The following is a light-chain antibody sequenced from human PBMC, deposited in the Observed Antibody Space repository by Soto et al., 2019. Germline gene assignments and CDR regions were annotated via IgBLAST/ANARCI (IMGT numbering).Light chain of an antibody. Sequence: QSALTQPRSVSGSPGQSVTISCTGTSSDVGGYNDVSWYQQHPGKAPKLIIYDVSRRPSGVPDRFSGSKSGNTASLTISGLQAEDEADYYCCSYAGTSTFDFGTGTKLTVL. V-gene: IGLV2-11*01. J-gene: IGLJ1*01. CDR2: DVS. CDR3: CSYAGTSTFD. CDR1: SSDVGGYND.